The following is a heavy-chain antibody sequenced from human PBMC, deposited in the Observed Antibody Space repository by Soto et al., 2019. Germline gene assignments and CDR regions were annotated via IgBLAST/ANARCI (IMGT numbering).Heavy chain of an antibody. CDR1: GFTFSSYG. CDR2: ISYDGSNK. Sequence: QVQLVESGGGVVQPGRSLRLSCAASGFTFSSYGMHWVRQAPGKGLEWVAVISYDGSNKYYADSVKGRFTISRDNSKNTLYLEMNSLRAEDTDVYDCAKEASYCSGGSGYETDYYGMDVWGQGTTVTVSS. CDR3: AKEASYCSGGSGYETDYYGMDV. J-gene: IGHJ6*02. V-gene: IGHV3-30*18. D-gene: IGHD2-15*01.